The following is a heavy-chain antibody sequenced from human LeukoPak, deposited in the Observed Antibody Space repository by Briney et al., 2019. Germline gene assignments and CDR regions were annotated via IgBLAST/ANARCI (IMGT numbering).Heavy chain of an antibody. V-gene: IGHV1-46*01. CDR2: INPSGGST. J-gene: IGHJ3*02. D-gene: IGHD1-26*01. CDR1: GYTFTSYG. Sequence: GASVKVSCKASGYTFTSYGISWVRQAPGQGLEWMGIINPSGGSTSYAQKFQGRVTMTRDTSTSTVYMELSSLRSEDTAVYYCARATPYSGSYPIAFDIWGQGTMVTVSS. CDR3: ARATPYSGSYPIAFDI.